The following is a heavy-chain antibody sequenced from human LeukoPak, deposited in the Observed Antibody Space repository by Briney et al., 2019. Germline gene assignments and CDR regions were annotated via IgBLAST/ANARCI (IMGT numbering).Heavy chain of an antibody. CDR3: ANQLGYSGYDLDY. D-gene: IGHD5-12*01. CDR2: ISGSGGST. J-gene: IGHJ4*02. V-gene: IGHV3-23*01. Sequence: GGSLRLSCAASGFTFSSYAMSWVRQAPGKGLEWVSAISGSGGSTYYADSVKGRFTISRDNSKNTLYLQMNGLRAEDTAVYYCANQLGYSGYDLDYWGQGTLVTVSS. CDR1: GFTFSSYA.